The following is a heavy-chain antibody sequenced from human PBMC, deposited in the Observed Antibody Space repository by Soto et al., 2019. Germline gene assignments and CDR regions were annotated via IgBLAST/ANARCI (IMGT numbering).Heavy chain of an antibody. V-gene: IGHV3-15*01. CDR2: IKSKTDGGTT. D-gene: IGHD3-3*01. J-gene: IGHJ6*04. Sequence: EVQLVESGGGLVKPGGSLRLTCAASGFTFSNAWMSWVRQAPGKGLEWVGRIKSKTDGGTTDYAAPVKGRFTISRDDSKNTLYLKMNSLKTEDTAVYYCTTEGPITIFGVVMDVWGKGTTVTVPS. CDR3: TTEGPITIFGVVMDV. CDR1: GFTFSNAW.